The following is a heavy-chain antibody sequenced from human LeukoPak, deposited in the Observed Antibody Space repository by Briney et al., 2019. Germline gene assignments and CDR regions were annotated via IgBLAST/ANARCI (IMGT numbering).Heavy chain of an antibody. CDR3: AAEVYCSGGSCYPPFDY. CDR1: GFTFTSSA. CDR2: IVVGSGNT. D-gene: IGHD2-15*01. Sequence: GTSVKVSCKASGFTFTSSAVQWVRQARGQRLEWIGWIVVGSGNTNYAQKFQERVTITRDMSTSTAYMELSSPRSEDTAVYYCAAEVYCSGGSCYPPFDYWGQGTLVTVSS. J-gene: IGHJ4*02. V-gene: IGHV1-58*01.